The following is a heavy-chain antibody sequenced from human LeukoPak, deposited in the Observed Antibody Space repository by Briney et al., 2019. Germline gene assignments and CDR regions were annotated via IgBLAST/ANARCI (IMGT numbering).Heavy chain of an antibody. D-gene: IGHD5-24*01. Sequence: GGSLRLSCAASGFTFSSYWMHWVRQPPGKGLVWVARLNRDGSSTNYADSVKGRFTISRDNAKNTLHLQMNSLRVEDTAAYYCARDRDGYNSFDFWGQGTLVTVSS. V-gene: IGHV3-74*01. CDR1: GFTFSSYW. CDR3: ARDRDGYNSFDF. J-gene: IGHJ4*02. CDR2: LNRDGSST.